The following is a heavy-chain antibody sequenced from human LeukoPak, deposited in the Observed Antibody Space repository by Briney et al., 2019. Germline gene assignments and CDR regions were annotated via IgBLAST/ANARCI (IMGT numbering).Heavy chain of an antibody. CDR3: AREKDTLRYFDWPNHDAFHI. CDR1: GGSIYNYY. Sequence: SETLSLTCTVSGGSIYNYYWNWIRKPSGKGLEWIGYIFNSGSTNYRPSLKSRVTISVDTSKNQISLELSSVTAADTAVYYCAREKDTLRYFDWPNHDAFHIWGPGTKVTVSS. V-gene: IGHV4-59*01. J-gene: IGHJ3*02. D-gene: IGHD3-9*01. CDR2: IFNSGST.